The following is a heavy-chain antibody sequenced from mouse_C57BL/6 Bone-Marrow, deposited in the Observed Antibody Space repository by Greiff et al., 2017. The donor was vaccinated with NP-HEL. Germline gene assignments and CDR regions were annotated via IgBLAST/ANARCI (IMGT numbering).Heavy chain of an antibody. J-gene: IGHJ3*01. CDR1: GYTFTSYW. V-gene: IGHV1-50*01. Sequence: QVQLQQPGAELVKPGASVKLSCKASGYTFTSYWMQWVKQRPGQGLEWIGEIDPSDSYTNYNQKFKGKATLTVDTSSSTAYMQLSSLTSEDSAFDYCARGGGFAYWGQGTLVTVSA. CDR3: ARGGGFAY. CDR2: IDPSDSYT.